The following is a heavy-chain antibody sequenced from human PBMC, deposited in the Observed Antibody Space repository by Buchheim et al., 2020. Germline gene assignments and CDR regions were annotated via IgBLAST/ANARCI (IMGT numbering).Heavy chain of an antibody. CDR1: GFTFSSYW. CDR2: IKQDGSEK. D-gene: IGHD6-19*01. Sequence: EVQLVESGGGLVQPGGSLRLSCAASGFTFSSYWMSWVRQAPGKGLEWVANIKQDGSEKYYVDSVKGRFTISRDKAKNSLYLQMNSLRAEDTAVYYCARGDGYSSGWTYYFDYWGQGTL. J-gene: IGHJ4*02. V-gene: IGHV3-7*03. CDR3: ARGDGYSSGWTYYFDY.